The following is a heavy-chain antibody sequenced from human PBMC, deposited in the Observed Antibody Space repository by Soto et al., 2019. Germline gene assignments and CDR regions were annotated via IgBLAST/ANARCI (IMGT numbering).Heavy chain of an antibody. CDR1: GYTFTSYG. CDR2: INAYNGNT. V-gene: IGHV1-18*01. J-gene: IGHJ3*02. D-gene: IGHD3-10*01. CDR3: ASTMVRRVEAFDI. Sequence: QVQLVQSGTEVKKPGASVKVSCKASGYTFTSYGISWVRQAPGQGLEWMGWINAYNGNTNYAQKLQGRVTMTTTTATTTTSMELRSMRSEATAAYYCASTMVRRVEAFDIWGQGTMVTVSS.